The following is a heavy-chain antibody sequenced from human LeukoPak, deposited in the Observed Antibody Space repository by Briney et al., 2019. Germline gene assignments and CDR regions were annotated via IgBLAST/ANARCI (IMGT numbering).Heavy chain of an antibody. Sequence: PGGSLRLSCAASGLTFSSYAMNWVRQAPGKGLEGVSTISGSGGSTFYADSVKGRFTIFRDNSKNTLYLQMNSLRAEDTAVYYCAKGYCSGGSCCLDYWGQGTLVTVSS. V-gene: IGHV3-23*01. CDR1: GLTFSSYA. CDR3: AKGYCSGGSCCLDY. J-gene: IGHJ4*02. CDR2: ISGSGGST. D-gene: IGHD2-15*01.